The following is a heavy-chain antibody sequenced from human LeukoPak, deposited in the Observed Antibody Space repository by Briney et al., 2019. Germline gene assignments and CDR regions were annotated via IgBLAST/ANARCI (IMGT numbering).Heavy chain of an antibody. V-gene: IGHV3-30-3*01. D-gene: IGHD3-3*01. CDR1: GLTFSSYA. J-gene: IGHJ6*02. CDR2: ISYDGSNE. CDR3: AKDPPYDFWSGYYSSTGIGMDV. Sequence: QPGRSLRLSCAASGLTFSSYAMHWVRQAPGKGLEWVAVISYDGSNEYYADSVKGRFTISRDNSKNTLYLQMNSLRAEDTAVYYCAKDPPYDFWSGYYSSTGIGMDVWGQGTTVTVSS.